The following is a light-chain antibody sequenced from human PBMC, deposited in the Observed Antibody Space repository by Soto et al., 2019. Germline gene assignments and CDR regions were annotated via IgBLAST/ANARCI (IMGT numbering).Light chain of an antibody. V-gene: IGLV2-8*01. J-gene: IGLJ2*01. CDR3: SSYTGSSTLLV. CDR1: SSDVGGYNY. Sequence: QSVLTQPPSASGSPGQSVAISCTGTSSDVGGYNYVSWYQQHPGKAPKLMIYEVNKRPSGVPDRFSGSKSGNTASLTISGLQAEDEADYYCSSYTGSSTLLVFGGGTKLTVL. CDR2: EVN.